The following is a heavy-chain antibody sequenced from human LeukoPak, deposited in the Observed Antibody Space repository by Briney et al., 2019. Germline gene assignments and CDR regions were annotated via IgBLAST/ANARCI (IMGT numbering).Heavy chain of an antibody. CDR3: ARLGSSTWKDAFDI. D-gene: IGHD6-13*01. Sequence: GESLKISCKGSGYTFTTYWIGWVRQMPGKGLEWMGIIYPGDSDTRYNTSVQGQVSISADKSISTAYLQWGSLKASDTAMYYCARLGSSTWKDAFDIWGQGTMVTVSS. CDR1: GYTFTTYW. V-gene: IGHV5-51*01. J-gene: IGHJ3*02. CDR2: IYPGDSDT.